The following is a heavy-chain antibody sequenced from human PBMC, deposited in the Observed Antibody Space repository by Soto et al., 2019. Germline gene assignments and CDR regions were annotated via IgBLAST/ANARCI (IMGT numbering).Heavy chain of an antibody. CDR2: IYYSGRT. V-gene: IGHV4-30-4*08. J-gene: IGHJ6*02. CDR1: GGSISTSSYY. CDR3: ARDLRFLEWLTQGSVYYGMDV. Sequence: SKTRSLTCTVSGGSISTSSYYWGWIRQPPGKGLEWIGYIYYSGRTYYNPSLKSRVTISVDTSKNQFSLKLSSVTAADTAVYYCARDLRFLEWLTQGSVYYGMDVWCPAPTVS. D-gene: IGHD3-3*01.